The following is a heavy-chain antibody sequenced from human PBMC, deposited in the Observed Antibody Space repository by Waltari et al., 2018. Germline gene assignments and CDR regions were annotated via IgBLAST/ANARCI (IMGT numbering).Heavy chain of an antibody. Sequence: EVQLVESGGGLVQPGGSLRLSCAASGFRFSTSWRHWVRQAPGTGLVWVSRINYDGSDITYADSVKGRFTISRDNAKNTLYLQMNSLSVEDTAVYYCVRCLANSLYNWLDPWGQGTLVTVSS. J-gene: IGHJ5*02. CDR2: INYDGSDI. CDR3: VRCLANSLYNWLDP. D-gene: IGHD3-16*01. V-gene: IGHV3-74*03. CDR1: GFRFSTSW.